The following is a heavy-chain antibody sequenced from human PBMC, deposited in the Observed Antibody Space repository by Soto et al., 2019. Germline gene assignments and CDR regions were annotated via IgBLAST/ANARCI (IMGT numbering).Heavy chain of an antibody. CDR1: GYTFSKYA. J-gene: IGHJ4*02. CDR2: INAINGTA. V-gene: IGHV1-3*01. D-gene: IGHD6-6*01. Sequence: ASVKVSCKASGYTFSKYAMQWVRQALGQGPEWMGWINAINGTAKYSQKFQGRFTITADTSTSTAYMELSSLRSEDTAVYYCARSFFTIAARGYFDYWGQGTLVTVSS. CDR3: ARSFFTIAARGYFDY.